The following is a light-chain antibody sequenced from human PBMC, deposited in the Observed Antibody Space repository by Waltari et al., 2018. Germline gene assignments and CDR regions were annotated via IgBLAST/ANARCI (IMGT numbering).Light chain of an antibody. CDR3: QQNNSYSPTWT. V-gene: IGKV1-5*03. CDR1: QSTSSW. Sequence: DIPMTQSPSTLSASVGDTLTITCRAIQSTSSWLAWLQHKPGKAPQLLVYQNSTLESGVPSRFSGSGSETDFTLTISSLQPDDFATYYCQQNNSYSPTWTFGQGTKVEIK. CDR2: QNS. J-gene: IGKJ1*01.